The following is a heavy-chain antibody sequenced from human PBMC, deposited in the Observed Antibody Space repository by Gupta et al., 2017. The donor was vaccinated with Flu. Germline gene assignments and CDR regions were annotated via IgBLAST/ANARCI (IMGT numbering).Heavy chain of an antibody. CDR1: GNTFSSYW. CDR3: ARHFRTASGYFGAFDV. V-gene: IGHV5-51*06. Sequence: EVQLVQSGAEVKKPGESLKISCKGSGNTFSSYWIGWVRQMPGKGLEWMGIIHPDDSDSRYSPSFQGQVTISADKSVNSAYPQWSSLKALGNAIYYCARHFRTASGYFGAFDVWGQGTMVTVSS. D-gene: IGHD3-22*01. CDR2: IHPDDSDS. J-gene: IGHJ3*01.